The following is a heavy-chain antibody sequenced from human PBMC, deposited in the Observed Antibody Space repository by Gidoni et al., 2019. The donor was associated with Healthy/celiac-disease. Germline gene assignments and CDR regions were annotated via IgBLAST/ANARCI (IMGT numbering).Heavy chain of an antibody. Sequence: QVQLVQSGAEVKKPGASVKVSCKASGYTFNGYYMHWVRQAPGQGLAWMGWINPNNGGTNYAQKFQGRVTMTRDTSISTAYMELSRLRSDDTAVYYCARDGGDWCFDLWGRGTLVTVSS. CDR2: INPNNGGT. CDR3: ARDGGDWCFDL. CDR1: GYTFNGYY. D-gene: IGHD2-15*01. J-gene: IGHJ2*01. V-gene: IGHV1-2*02.